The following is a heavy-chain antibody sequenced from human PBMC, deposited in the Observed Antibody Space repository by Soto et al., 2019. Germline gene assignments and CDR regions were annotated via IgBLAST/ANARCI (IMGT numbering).Heavy chain of an antibody. CDR1: GITFSSYW. CDR3: ARGRGLDV. V-gene: IGHV3-7*01. J-gene: IGHJ6*01. Sequence: EVQLVESGGGLVQPGGSLRLSCAASGITFSSYWMSWVRQAPGEGLEWVANIKQDGSEKYYVESVTGRFTISRDNTKGALYLQMNTLRVEDTAVYYCARGRGLDVWGQGTTVTVSS. CDR2: IKQDGSEK.